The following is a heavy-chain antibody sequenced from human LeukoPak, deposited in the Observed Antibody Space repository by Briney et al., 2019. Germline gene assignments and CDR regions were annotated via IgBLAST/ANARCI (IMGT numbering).Heavy chain of an antibody. J-gene: IGHJ6*03. CDR3: ARAVAAPNPYYYYYMDV. D-gene: IGHD6-19*01. V-gene: IGHV1-18*01. CDR2: INAYNGNT. CDR1: GYTFSTYA. Sequence: ASVKVSCKASGYTFSTYAINWVRQAPGQGLEWMGWINAYNGNTNYAQKLQGRVTMTTDTSTSTAYMELRSLRSDDTAVYYCARAVAAPNPYYYYYMDVWGKGTTVTVSS.